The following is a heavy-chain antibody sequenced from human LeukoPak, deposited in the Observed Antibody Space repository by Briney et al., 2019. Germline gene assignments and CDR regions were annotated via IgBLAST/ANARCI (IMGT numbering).Heavy chain of an antibody. Sequence: GGSLRLSCAASGFTFSSYAMHWVRQAPGKGLEWVAVISYDGSNKYYADSVKGRFTISRDNSKNTLYLQMNSQRAEDTAVYYCAKAGYSYGPTAFDYWGQGTLVTVSS. D-gene: IGHD5-18*01. CDR3: AKAGYSYGPTAFDY. CDR1: GFTFSSYA. J-gene: IGHJ4*02. V-gene: IGHV3-30-3*01. CDR2: ISYDGSNK.